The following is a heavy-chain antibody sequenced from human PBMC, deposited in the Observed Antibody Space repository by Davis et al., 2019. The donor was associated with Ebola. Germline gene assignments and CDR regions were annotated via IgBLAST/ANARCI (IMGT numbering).Heavy chain of an antibody. J-gene: IGHJ4*02. D-gene: IGHD1-1*01. CDR2: ISYDGSSE. CDR1: GFTFRSYT. CDR3: GGAWK. V-gene: IGHV3-30*03. Sequence: GESLKISCAASGFTFRSYTIHWVRQAPGKGLEWVAAISYDGSSEYYADSVRGRFTISRDNSRNTLYLQMNSLRDADTAVYYCGGAWKWGQGTLVTVSS.